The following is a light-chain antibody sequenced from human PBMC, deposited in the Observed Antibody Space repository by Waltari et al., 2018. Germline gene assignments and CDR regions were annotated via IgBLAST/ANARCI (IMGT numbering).Light chain of an antibody. CDR2: NAS. Sequence: DIQMTQSLSTLSASVGDRVTITCRASQSISSWLAWYQPKPGKPPKLLIYNASSLESGVPSRFSGSGSGTEFTLTISSLQPDDFATYYCQQYNSYSRTFGQGTKVEIK. V-gene: IGKV1-5*03. CDR3: QQYNSYSRT. CDR1: QSISSW. J-gene: IGKJ1*01.